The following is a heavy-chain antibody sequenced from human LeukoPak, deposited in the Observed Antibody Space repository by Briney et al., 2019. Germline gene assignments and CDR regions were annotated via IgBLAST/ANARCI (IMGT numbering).Heavy chain of an antibody. CDR3: AKESKVVLFTRDHHMDV. J-gene: IGHJ6*03. V-gene: IGHV3-20*04. CDR1: GFTFDEYG. D-gene: IGHD3-22*01. Sequence: GGSLRLSCAASGFTFDEYGSSGVRQVAGKGRDWVSCPNWNGGSTGYEDSAKGRFTISRNNAKNSLYLQMNSLRTEDTAVYYCAKESKVVLFTRDHHMDVWGKGTTVTMSS. CDR2: PNWNGGST.